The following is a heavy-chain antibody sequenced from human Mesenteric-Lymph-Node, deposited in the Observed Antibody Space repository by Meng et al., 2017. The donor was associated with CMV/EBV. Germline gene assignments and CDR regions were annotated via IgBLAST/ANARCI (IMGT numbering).Heavy chain of an antibody. Sequence: SGFTFSSYGMHWVRQAPGKGLEWVAVIWYDGSNKYYADSVKGRFTISRDNSKNTLYLQMNSLRAEDTAVYYCAKERIDGYNYGYYFDYWGQGTLVTVSS. J-gene: IGHJ4*02. D-gene: IGHD5-24*01. V-gene: IGHV3-33*06. CDR2: IWYDGSNK. CDR3: AKERIDGYNYGYYFDY. CDR1: GFTFSSYG.